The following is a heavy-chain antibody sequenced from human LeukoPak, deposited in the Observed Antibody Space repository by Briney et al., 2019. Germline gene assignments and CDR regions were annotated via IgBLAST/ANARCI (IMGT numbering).Heavy chain of an antibody. V-gene: IGHV4-4*07. J-gene: IGHJ5*02. Sequence: SETVSLTCTVSGGSISSYYWSWIRQPAGKGLEWIGRISSSGSTNYNPSLRSRITMSADTSKNQLSLKLSSVTAADTAVYYCARDRPTPGDCTSTTCYRWFDAWGQGTLVSVSS. D-gene: IGHD2-2*01. CDR2: ISSSGST. CDR3: ARDRPTPGDCTSTTCYRWFDA. CDR1: GGSISSYY.